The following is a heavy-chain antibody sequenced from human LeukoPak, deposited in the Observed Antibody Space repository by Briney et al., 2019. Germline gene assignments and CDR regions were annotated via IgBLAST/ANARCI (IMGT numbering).Heavy chain of an antibody. D-gene: IGHD6-13*01. Sequence: PGGSLRLSCAASGFSFNSYSMNWVRQAPGKGLEWVSSVSDSSRHIHYADSVEGRFTFSRDNAKNSLYLQMNSLRAEDTALYYCAKTATGYSSSWYETVEFDYWGQGTLVTVSS. CDR2: VSDSSRHI. CDR1: GFSFNSYS. CDR3: AKTATGYSSSWYETVEFDY. J-gene: IGHJ4*02. V-gene: IGHV3-21*04.